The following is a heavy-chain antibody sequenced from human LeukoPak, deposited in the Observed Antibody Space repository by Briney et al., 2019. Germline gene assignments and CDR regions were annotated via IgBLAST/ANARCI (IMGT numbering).Heavy chain of an antibody. CDR2: ISSSSSYI. CDR1: GSTFSSYS. J-gene: IGHJ4*02. D-gene: IGHD3-10*01. CDR3: ARDKVPYYGSVDFDY. Sequence: GGSLRLSCAASGSTFSSYSMNWVRQAPGKGLEWVSSISSSSSYIYYAGSVKGRFTISRDNAKNPLYLQMNSLRAEDTAVYYCARDKVPYYGSVDFDYWGQGTLVTVSS. V-gene: IGHV3-21*01.